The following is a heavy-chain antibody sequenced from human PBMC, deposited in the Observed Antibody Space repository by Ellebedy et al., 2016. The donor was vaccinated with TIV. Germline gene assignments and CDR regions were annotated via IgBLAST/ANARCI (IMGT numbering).Heavy chain of an antibody. V-gene: IGHV5-10-1*04. D-gene: IGHD6-19*01. CDR1: GFTFRGYW. CDR3: ARLPAFGYSSGWYSGVFDY. J-gene: IGHJ4*02. CDR2: IDPSDSYT. Sequence: GESLKISCAASGFTFRGYWMNWVRQAPGKGLEWMGRIDPSDSYTNYSPSFQGQVTISADKSISTAYLQWSSLKASDTAMYYCARLPAFGYSSGWYSGVFDYWGQGTLVTVSS.